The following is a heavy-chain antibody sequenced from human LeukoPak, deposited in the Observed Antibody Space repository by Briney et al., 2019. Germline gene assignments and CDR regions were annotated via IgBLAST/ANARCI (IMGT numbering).Heavy chain of an antibody. CDR2: ISSSSSYI. V-gene: IGHV3-21*01. CDR3: ARSYCSGGSCYFDY. J-gene: IGHJ4*02. D-gene: IGHD2-15*01. Sequence: GGSLRLSCAASGFTFSSYSMNWVRQDPGKGLEWVSSISSSSSYIYYADSVKGRFTISRDNAKNSLYLQMNSLRAEDTAVYYCARSYCSGGSCYFDYWGQGTLVTVSS. CDR1: GFTFSSYS.